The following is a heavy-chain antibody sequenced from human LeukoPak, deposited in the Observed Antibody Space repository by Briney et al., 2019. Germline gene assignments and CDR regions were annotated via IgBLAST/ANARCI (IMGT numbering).Heavy chain of an antibody. D-gene: IGHD4-17*01. CDR2: MNPNRGNT. Sequence: ASVTVSYKASGYTFTNYDINWVRQATGQGLEWMGWMNPNRGNTGYAQKFQGRVTITRNSSISTAYMELSSLRSEDTAVYYCARGGHYGVPTYYYYYMDVWGKGTTVTVSS. V-gene: IGHV1-8*03. CDR1: GYTFTNYD. CDR3: ARGGHYGVPTYYYYYMDV. J-gene: IGHJ6*03.